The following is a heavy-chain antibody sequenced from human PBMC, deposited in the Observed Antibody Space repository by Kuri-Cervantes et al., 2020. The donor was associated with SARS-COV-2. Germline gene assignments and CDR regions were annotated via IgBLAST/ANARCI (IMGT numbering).Heavy chain of an antibody. CDR3: ARGGACSSTSCYYWFDP. D-gene: IGHD2-2*01. V-gene: IGHV4-39*01. Sequence: ESLKISCTVSGGSVSSGSYYWSWIRQPPGKGREWIGSIYYSGSTYYNPSLKSRITISVDTSKNQFSLKLSSVTAADTAVYYCARGGACSSTSCYYWFDPWGQGTLVTVSS. J-gene: IGHJ5*02. CDR2: IYYSGST. CDR1: GGSVSSGSYY.